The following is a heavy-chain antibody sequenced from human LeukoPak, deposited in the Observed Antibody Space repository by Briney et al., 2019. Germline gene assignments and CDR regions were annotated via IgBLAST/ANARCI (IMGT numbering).Heavy chain of an antibody. CDR2: MNPNSGNT. V-gene: IGHV1-8*03. D-gene: IGHD2-2*01. CDR3: ARGQRLNIVVVPAAKIFYYYYYMDV. J-gene: IGHJ6*03. Sequence: GASVKVSCKASGYTFTSFDINWVRQATRQGLEWMGWMNPNSGNTGYAQKFQGRVTITRNTSISTAYMELSSLRSEDTAVYYCARGQRLNIVVVPAAKIFYYYYYMDVWGKGTTVTISS. CDR1: GYTFTSFD.